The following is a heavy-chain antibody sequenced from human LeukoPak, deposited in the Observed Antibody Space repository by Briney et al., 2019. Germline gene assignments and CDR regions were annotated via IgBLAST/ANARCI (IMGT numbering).Heavy chain of an antibody. J-gene: IGHJ5*02. Sequence: GESLRLSCAASGFTFSSYAMSWVRQAPGKGLEWVSAISGSGGSTYYADSVKGRFTISRDNSKNTLYLQMNSLRAEDTAVYYCASSGYDLNWFDPWGQGTLVTVSS. CDR3: ASSGYDLNWFDP. CDR2: ISGSGGST. V-gene: IGHV3-23*01. CDR1: GFTFSSYA. D-gene: IGHD5-12*01.